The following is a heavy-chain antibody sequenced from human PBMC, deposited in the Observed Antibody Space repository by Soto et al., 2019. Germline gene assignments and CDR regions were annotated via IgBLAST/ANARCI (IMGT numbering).Heavy chain of an antibody. CDR1: GGSISSYY. Sequence: PSETLSLTXTVSGGSISSYYWSWIRQPPGKGLEWIGYIYYSGSTNYNPSRKSRVTISVDTSKNQFSLKLSSVTAADTAVYYCARGDDILTGYYGPADYWGQGTLVTVSS. J-gene: IGHJ4*02. V-gene: IGHV4-59*01. CDR2: IYYSGST. D-gene: IGHD3-9*01. CDR3: ARGDDILTGYYGPADY.